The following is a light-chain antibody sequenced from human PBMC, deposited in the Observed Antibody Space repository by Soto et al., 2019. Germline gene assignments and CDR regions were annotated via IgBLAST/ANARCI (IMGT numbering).Light chain of an antibody. V-gene: IGLV1-47*02. Sequence: QSVLTQPPSASGTAGQRVTISCSGSSSNIGNTYVNWYQQFPGTAPKLLIFSNDHRPSGVPDRFSGSKSGTSAYLAISGLRSEDEADYYCAAWDDSLRGHWAFGGGTKVTVL. J-gene: IGLJ3*02. CDR2: SND. CDR3: AAWDDSLRGHWA. CDR1: SSNIGNTY.